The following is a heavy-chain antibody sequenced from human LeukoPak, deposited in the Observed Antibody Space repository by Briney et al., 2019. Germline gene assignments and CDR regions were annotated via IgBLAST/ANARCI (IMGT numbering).Heavy chain of an antibody. CDR2: INHSGST. CDR3: ARVGILTGYYTYFDY. Sequence: SETLSLTCAVYGGSFSGYYWSWIRQPPGKGLEWIGEINHSGSTNYNPSLKSRVTISVDTSKNQFSLKLSSVTAADTAVYYCARVGILTGYYTYFDYWGQGTLVTVSS. D-gene: IGHD3-9*01. CDR1: GGSFSGYY. V-gene: IGHV4-34*01. J-gene: IGHJ4*02.